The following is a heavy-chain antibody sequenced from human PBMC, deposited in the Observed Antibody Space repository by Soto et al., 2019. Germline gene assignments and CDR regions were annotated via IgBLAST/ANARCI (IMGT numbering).Heavy chain of an antibody. CDR2: ISGSGGST. J-gene: IGHJ3*02. CDR1: GFTFSSYA. Sequence: GGSLRLSCAASGFTFSSYAMSWVRQAPGKGLEWVSAISGSGGSTYYADSVKGRFTISRDNSKNTLYLQMNSLRAEDTALYHCARDLAGTGAFDIWDQGTMVTVSS. CDR3: ARDLAGTGAFDI. V-gene: IGHV3-23*01.